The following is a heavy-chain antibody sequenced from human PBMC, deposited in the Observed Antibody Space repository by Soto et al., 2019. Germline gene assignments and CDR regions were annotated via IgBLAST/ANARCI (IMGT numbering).Heavy chain of an antibody. J-gene: IGHJ6*03. V-gene: IGHV4-31*03. CDR2: IYYSGSA. D-gene: IGHD3-9*01. CDR3: ARRLYFGRGWYMDV. Sequence: PSETLSLTCTVSGGSISSGGYYWSWIRQHPGKGLEWIGYIYYSGSAYYNPSLKSRVTISLDTSKNQFSLKLSSVTAADTAVYYCARRLYFGRGWYMDVWGKGTTVTVSS. CDR1: GGSISSGGYY.